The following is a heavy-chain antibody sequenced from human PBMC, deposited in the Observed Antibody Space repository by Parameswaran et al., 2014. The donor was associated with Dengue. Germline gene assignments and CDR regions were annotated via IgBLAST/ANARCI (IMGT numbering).Heavy chain of an antibody. J-gene: IGHJ4*02. V-gene: IGHV1-69*01. CDR2: ISPVHRTS. Sequence: SWVRQAPGQGLEWMGAISPVHRTSKYAQKFQGRVTIDADESTSTALMEVSSLRSDDTAVYFCMTYEADPTSYFDYWGQGTLVTVSS. CDR3: MTYEADPTSYFDY. D-gene: IGHD3-3*01.